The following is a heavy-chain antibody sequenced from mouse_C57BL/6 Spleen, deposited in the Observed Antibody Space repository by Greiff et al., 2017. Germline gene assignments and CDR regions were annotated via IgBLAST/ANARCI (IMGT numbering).Heavy chain of an antibody. V-gene: IGHV5-12*01. CDR2: ISNGGGST. CDR3: ARHGDYEFAY. D-gene: IGHD2-4*01. J-gene: IGHJ3*01. Sequence: EVKLVESGGGLVQPGGSLKLSCAASGFTFSDYYMYWVRQTPEKRLEWVAYISNGGGSTYYPDTVKGRFTIARDNAKNTLYLQMSRLKSEDTARYYCARHGDYEFAYWGQGTLVTVSA. CDR1: GFTFSDYY.